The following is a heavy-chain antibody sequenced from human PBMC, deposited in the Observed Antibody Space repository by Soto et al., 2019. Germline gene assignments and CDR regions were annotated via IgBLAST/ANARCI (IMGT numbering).Heavy chain of an antibody. Sequence: ASLKVSCKAAGYSFTSYAMNWVRQAPGQGLEWMGWINTNTGNPTYAQGFTGRFVFSLDTSVSTAYLQICSLKAEDTAVYYCASGGGSGSYYNVGYYYGMDVWGQGTTVTVSS. V-gene: IGHV7-4-1*01. CDR2: INTNTGNP. CDR3: ASGGGSGSYYNVGYYYGMDV. CDR1: GYSFTSYA. J-gene: IGHJ6*02. D-gene: IGHD3-10*01.